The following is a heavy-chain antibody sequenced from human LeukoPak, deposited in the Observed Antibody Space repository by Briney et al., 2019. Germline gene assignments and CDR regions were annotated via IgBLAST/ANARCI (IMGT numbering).Heavy chain of an antibody. CDR2: ISGSGGST. V-gene: IGHV3-23*01. J-gene: IGHJ4*02. CDR3: AKDALRPRWELSESYYFDY. D-gene: IGHD1-26*01. Sequence: SGGSLRLSCAASGFTFSSYAMSWVRQAPGKGLEWVSAISGSGGSTYYADSVKGRFTISRDNSKNTLYLQMNSLRAEDTAVYYCAKDALRPRWELSESYYFDYWGQGTLVTVSS. CDR1: GFTFSSYA.